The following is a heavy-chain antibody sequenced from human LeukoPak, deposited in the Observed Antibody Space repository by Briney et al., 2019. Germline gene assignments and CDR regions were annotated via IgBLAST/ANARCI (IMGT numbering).Heavy chain of an antibody. Sequence: PGGSLRLSCAASGFTFSSYGMHWVRQAPGKGLEWVAFIRYDGSNKHYADSVKGRFTISRDNSKNTLYLQMNSLRAEDTAVYYCAKKASYDFWSGYYSDYWGQGTLVTVSS. V-gene: IGHV3-30*02. CDR3: AKKASYDFWSGYYSDY. J-gene: IGHJ4*02. CDR2: IRYDGSNK. CDR1: GFTFSSYG. D-gene: IGHD3-3*01.